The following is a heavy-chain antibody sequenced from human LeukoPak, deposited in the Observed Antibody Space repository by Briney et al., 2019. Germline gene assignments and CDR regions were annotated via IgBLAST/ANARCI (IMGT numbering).Heavy chain of an antibody. CDR1: GGSISSSSYY. J-gene: IGHJ5*02. Sequence: SETLSLTCTVSGGSISSSSYYWGWIRQPPGKGLEWIGSIYYSGSTYYNPSLKSRVTISVDTSKNQFSLKLSSVTAADTAVYYCARLYDSSGCYRYNWFDPWGQGTLVTVSS. CDR3: ARLYDSSGCYRYNWFDP. V-gene: IGHV4-39*01. D-gene: IGHD3-22*01. CDR2: IYYSGST.